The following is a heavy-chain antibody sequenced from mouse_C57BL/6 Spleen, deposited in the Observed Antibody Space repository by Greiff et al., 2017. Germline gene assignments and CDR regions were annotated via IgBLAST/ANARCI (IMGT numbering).Heavy chain of an antibody. D-gene: IGHD2-1*01. Sequence: VQLQESGAELAKPGASVKLSCKASGYTFTSYWMHWVKQRPGQGLEWIGYINPSSGYTKYNQKFKDKATLTADKSSRTAYMQLSSLTYEDSAVDYCAEDGNSYAMDYWGQGTSVTVSS. CDR2: INPSSGYT. CDR3: AEDGNSYAMDY. J-gene: IGHJ4*01. V-gene: IGHV1-7*01. CDR1: GYTFTSYW.